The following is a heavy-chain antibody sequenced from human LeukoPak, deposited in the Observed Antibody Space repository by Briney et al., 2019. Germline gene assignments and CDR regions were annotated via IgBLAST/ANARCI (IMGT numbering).Heavy chain of an antibody. CDR3: ARKSGYAGPFDI. CDR1: GGSFSGYH. V-gene: IGHV4-34*01. CDR2: INHSGST. D-gene: IGHD5-12*01. Sequence: SETLSLTCAVYGGSFSGYHWSWLRQPPGKGLEWIGEINHSGSTNYNPSLKSRVTISVDTSKNQFSLKLSSVTAADTAVYYCARKSGYAGPFDIWGQGTMVTVSS. J-gene: IGHJ3*02.